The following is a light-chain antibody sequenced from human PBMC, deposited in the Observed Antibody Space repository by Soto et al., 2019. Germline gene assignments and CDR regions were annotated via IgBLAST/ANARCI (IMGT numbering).Light chain of an antibody. CDR3: SSYAGSNNVI. CDR2: EVS. Sequence: QSVLTQPPSASGSPGQSVTISCTGTSSDVGGYYYVSWYQQHPGKAPKLMIYEVSKRPSGVPDRFSGSKSDNTASLTVSGLQAEDEADYYCSSYAGSNNVIFGGGTKLTVL. J-gene: IGLJ2*01. V-gene: IGLV2-8*01. CDR1: SSDVGGYYY.